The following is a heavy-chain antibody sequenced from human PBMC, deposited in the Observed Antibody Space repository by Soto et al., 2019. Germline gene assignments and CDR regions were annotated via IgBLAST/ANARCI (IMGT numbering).Heavy chain of an antibody. V-gene: IGHV3-21*01. D-gene: IGHD2-2*01. J-gene: IGHJ6*02. CDR1: GFTFSSYS. CDR3: AREKHCSSTSCSYYGMDV. Sequence: GGSLRLSCAASGFTFSSYSMNWVRQAPGKGLEWVSSISSSSSYIYYADSVKGRFTISRDNAKNSLYLQMNSLRAEDTAVYYCAREKHCSSTSCSYYGMDVWGQGPTVTVSS. CDR2: ISSSSSYI.